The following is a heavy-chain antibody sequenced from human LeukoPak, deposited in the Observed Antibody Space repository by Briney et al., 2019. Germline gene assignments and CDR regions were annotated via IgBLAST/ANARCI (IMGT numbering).Heavy chain of an antibody. CDR1: GGSISSGDYC. J-gene: IGHJ4*02. D-gene: IGHD1-1*01. CDR2: IYYSGST. CDR3: ARVFRAGSPYYFDY. V-gene: IGHV4-30-4*01. Sequence: SQTLSLTCTVSGGSISSGDYCWSWIRQPPGKGLEWIGYIYYSGSTYYNPSLKSRVTISVDTSKNQFSLKLSSVTAADTAVYYCARVFRAGSPYYFDYWGQGTLVTVSS.